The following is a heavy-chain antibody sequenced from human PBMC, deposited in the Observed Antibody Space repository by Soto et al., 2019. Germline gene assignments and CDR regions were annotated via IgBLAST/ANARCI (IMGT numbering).Heavy chain of an antibody. D-gene: IGHD3-10*01. V-gene: IGHV4-31*03. CDR3: ARVLGTMVRGAHYLYFDY. CDR1: GGSISSGGYY. J-gene: IGHJ4*02. CDR2: IYYSGST. Sequence: PSETLSLTCTVSGGSISSGGYYWSWIRQHPGKGLEWIGYIYYSGSTYYNPSLKSRVTISVDTSKNQFSLKLSSVTAADTAVYYCARVLGTMVRGAHYLYFDYWGQGTLVTVSS.